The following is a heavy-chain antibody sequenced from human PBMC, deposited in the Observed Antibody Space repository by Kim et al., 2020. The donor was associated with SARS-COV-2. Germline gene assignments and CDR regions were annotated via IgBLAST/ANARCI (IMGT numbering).Heavy chain of an antibody. CDR1: GYSFTNYW. Sequence: GESLKISCQASGYSFTNYWIGWVRQMPGKGLEWMGSIYAGDSDTRYSPSFQGQVTMSADKSTSIAYMQWSRLKASDTAIYYCARHNGYAYDYWGQGTLVTVSP. CDR3: ARHNGYAYDY. V-gene: IGHV5-51*01. J-gene: IGHJ4*02. D-gene: IGHD1-1*01. CDR2: IYAGDSDT.